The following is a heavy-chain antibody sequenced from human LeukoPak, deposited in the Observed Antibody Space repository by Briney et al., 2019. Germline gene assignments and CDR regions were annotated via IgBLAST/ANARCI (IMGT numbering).Heavy chain of an antibody. CDR3: ARGASGYDLPDY. CDR1: GCSISSYY. CDR2: IYYSGST. J-gene: IGHJ4*02. D-gene: IGHD5-12*01. V-gene: IGHV4-59*01. Sequence: PSETLSLTCTVSGCSISSYYWSWIRQPPGKGLEWIGYIYYSGSTNYNASLKSRVPISVDTSKNQFSLKLSSVTAADTAVYFCARGASGYDLPDYWGQGTLVTVSS.